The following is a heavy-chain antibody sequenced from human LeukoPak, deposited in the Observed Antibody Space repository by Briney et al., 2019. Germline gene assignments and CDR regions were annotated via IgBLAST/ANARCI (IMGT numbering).Heavy chain of an antibody. D-gene: IGHD4-17*01. CDR2: INSDGSST. Sequence: GGSLRLSCAASGFTFSNYGMHWVRQAPGKGLVWVSRINSDGSSTSYADSVKGRFTISRDNAKNTLYLQMNSLRAEDTAVYYCARTSSYGDLPSYGMDVWGQGTTVTVSS. CDR3: ARTSSYGDLPSYGMDV. V-gene: IGHV3-74*01. J-gene: IGHJ6*02. CDR1: GFTFSNYG.